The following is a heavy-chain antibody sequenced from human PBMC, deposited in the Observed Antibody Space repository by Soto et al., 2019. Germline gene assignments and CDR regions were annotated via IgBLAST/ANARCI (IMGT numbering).Heavy chain of an antibody. V-gene: IGHV4-34*01. CDR1: GGSFSGYY. CDR2: INHSGST. Sequence: SETLSLTCAVYGGSFSGYYWSWIRQPPGKGLEWIGEINHSGSTNYNPSLKSRVTISVDTSKNQFSLKLSSVTAADTAVYYCAREWIKLWYRRYYYYYGMDVWGQGTTVTVSS. J-gene: IGHJ6*02. CDR3: AREWIKLWYRRYYYYYGMDV. D-gene: IGHD5-18*01.